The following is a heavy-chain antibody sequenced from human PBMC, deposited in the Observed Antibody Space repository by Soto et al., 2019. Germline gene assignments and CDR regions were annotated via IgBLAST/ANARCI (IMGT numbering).Heavy chain of an antibody. CDR3: ARAVTGAPYFGY. D-gene: IGHD1-20*01. J-gene: IGHJ4*02. CDR2: ISSSGSTI. Sequence: QVQLVESGGGLVKPGGSLRLSCAASGFTFSDYYMSWIRQAPGRGLEWVSYISSSGSTIYYADAVKGRFTSSRDNDTNSPYLQMNSLRAEDAVVYYYARAVTGAPYFGYWGQGTLVTVS. V-gene: IGHV3-11*01. CDR1: GFTFSDYY.